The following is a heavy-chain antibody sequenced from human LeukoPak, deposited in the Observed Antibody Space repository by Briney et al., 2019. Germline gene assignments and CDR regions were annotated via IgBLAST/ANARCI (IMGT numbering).Heavy chain of an antibody. CDR1: GFTFSGSA. CDR2: IRSKANSYAT. D-gene: IGHD3-10*01. V-gene: IGHV3-73*01. Sequence: GGSLRLFCAASGFTFSGSAMHWVRQAAGKGLEWVGRIRSKANSYATAYAASVKGRFTISRDDSKNTAYLQMNSLKTEDTAVYYCTSLRGGITMVRGVMNWGQGTLVTVSS. J-gene: IGHJ4*02. CDR3: TSLRGGITMVRGVMN.